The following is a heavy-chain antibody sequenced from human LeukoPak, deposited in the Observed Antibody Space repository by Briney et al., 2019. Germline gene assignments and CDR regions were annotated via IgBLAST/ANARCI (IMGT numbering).Heavy chain of an antibody. V-gene: IGHV4-59*01. D-gene: IGHD3-22*01. CDR3: ARTPIYYFDNSGYYN. Sequence: SETLSLTCTVSGGSISSYYWSSIRQPPGKGLEWIGYIYYSGSTNYNPSLKSRVTISVDTSKNQFSLKLNSVTAADTAVYYCARTPIYYFDNSGYYNWGQGTLVTVSS. CDR1: GGSISSYY. CDR2: IYYSGST. J-gene: IGHJ4*02.